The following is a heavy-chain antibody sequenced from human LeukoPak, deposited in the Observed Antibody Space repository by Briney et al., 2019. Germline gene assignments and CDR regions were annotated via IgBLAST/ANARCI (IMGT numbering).Heavy chain of an antibody. V-gene: IGHV1-18*01. D-gene: IGHD4-17*01. J-gene: IGHJ4*02. CDR2: ISAYNGNT. Sequence: ASVKVSCKASGYTFTSYGISWVRQAPGQGLEWMGWISAYNGNTNYAQKLQGRVTMTTDTSTSTAYMELRSLRSDDTAVYYCARDLGFSDYGDYIDYWGQGTLVTVSS. CDR3: ARDLGFSDYGDYIDY. CDR1: GYTFTSYG.